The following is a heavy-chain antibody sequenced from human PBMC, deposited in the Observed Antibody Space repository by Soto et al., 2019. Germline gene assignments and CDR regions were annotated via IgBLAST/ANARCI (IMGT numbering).Heavy chain of an antibody. D-gene: IGHD3-22*01. CDR2: IYYSGST. CDR3: ARGPTYYYDSSGYSFDY. CDR1: GGSISSGGYY. J-gene: IGHJ4*02. Sequence: PSETLSLTCTVSGGSISSGGYYWSWIRQHPGKGLEWIGYIYYSGSTYYNPSLKSRVTISVDTSKNQFSLKLSSVTAADTAVYYCARGPTYYYDSSGYSFDYWGQGTLVTVSS. V-gene: IGHV4-31*03.